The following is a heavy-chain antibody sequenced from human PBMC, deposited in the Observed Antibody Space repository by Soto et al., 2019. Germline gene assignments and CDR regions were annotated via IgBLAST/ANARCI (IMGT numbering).Heavy chain of an antibody. CDR1: GFTFSSYG. D-gene: IGHD5-12*01. V-gene: IGHV3-33*01. J-gene: IGHJ6*02. Sequence: GGSLRLSCAASGFTFSSYGMHWVRQAPGKGLEWVAVIWYDGSNKYYADSVKGRFTISRDNSKNTLYLQMNSLRAEDTAVYYCARCFEDIVAPSGMDVWGQGTTVTVSS. CDR3: ARCFEDIVAPSGMDV. CDR2: IWYDGSNK.